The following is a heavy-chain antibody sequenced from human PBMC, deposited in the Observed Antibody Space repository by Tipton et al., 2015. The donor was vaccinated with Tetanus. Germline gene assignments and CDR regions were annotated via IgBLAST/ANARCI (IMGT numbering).Heavy chain of an antibody. J-gene: IGHJ2*01. V-gene: IGHV4-4*02. CDR3: ATMTPVDWYFDL. Sequence: TLSLTCTASGGSIINTTWLTWVRHPPGKGLEYIGYILYGGSTHYNPSLKSRLTMSADPAKNQFSLRLTSVTAADTAVYYCATMTPVDWYFDLWGRGTLVTVSS. D-gene: IGHD4-23*01. CDR1: GGSIINTTW. CDR2: ILYGGST.